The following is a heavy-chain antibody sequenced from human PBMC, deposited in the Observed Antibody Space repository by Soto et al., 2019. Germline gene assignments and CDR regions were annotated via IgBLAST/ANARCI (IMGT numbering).Heavy chain of an antibody. CDR2: ISGSGGST. J-gene: IGHJ4*02. D-gene: IGHD3-22*01. CDR1: GFTFSSYA. V-gene: IGHV3-23*01. CDR3: ARVMDYYDSSGYYRYFDY. Sequence: GGSLRLSCAASGFTFSSYAMSWVRQAPGKGLEWVSAISGSGGSTYYADSVKGRFTISRDISKNTLYLQMNSLRAEDTAMYYCARVMDYYDSSGYYRYFDYWGQGTLVTVSS.